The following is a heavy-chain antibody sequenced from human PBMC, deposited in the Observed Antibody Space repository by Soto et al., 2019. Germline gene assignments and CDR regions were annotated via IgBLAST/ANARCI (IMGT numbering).Heavy chain of an antibody. CDR3: AKTESFNGYYNAFDY. V-gene: IGHV3-23*01. J-gene: IGHJ4*02. Sequence: PGGSLRLSCAASGFSFSGYAVTWVRQAPGKGLEWVSAISGGGGSTYYADSVKGRFTVSRDNSKNTLHLQMNSLRAEDTAVYYCAKTESFNGYYNAFDYWGRGTQVTVS. D-gene: IGHD3-9*01. CDR1: GFSFSGYA. CDR2: ISGGGGST.